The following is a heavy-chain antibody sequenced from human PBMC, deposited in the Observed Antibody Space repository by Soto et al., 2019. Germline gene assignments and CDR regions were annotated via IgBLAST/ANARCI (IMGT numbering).Heavy chain of an antibody. D-gene: IGHD1-20*01. CDR3: ARDWDPKYNWNGTGYFDY. V-gene: IGHV3-21*01. CDR1: GFTFSSYS. CDR2: ISSSSSYI. Sequence: EVQLVESGGGLVKPGGSRRLSCAASGFTFSSYSMNWVRQAPGKGLEWVSSISSSSSYIYYADSVKGRFTISRDNAKNSLYLQMNSLRAEDTAVYYCARDWDPKYNWNGTGYFDYWGQGTLVTVSS. J-gene: IGHJ4*02.